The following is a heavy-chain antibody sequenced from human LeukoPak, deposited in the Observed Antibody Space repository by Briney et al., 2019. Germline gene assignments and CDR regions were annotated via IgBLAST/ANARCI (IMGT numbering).Heavy chain of an antibody. D-gene: IGHD2-15*01. Sequence: PGGSLRLSCAASGFTVSSNYMNWVRQAPGKGLEWVSVIYSGGSTYYGDSAKGRFTISRDNSKNTLYLQMNSLRAEDTAVYYCASSRYCSGGSCYFDYWGQGTLVTVSS. CDR3: ASSRYCSGGSCYFDY. CDR2: IYSGGST. V-gene: IGHV3-53*01. J-gene: IGHJ4*02. CDR1: GFTVSSNY.